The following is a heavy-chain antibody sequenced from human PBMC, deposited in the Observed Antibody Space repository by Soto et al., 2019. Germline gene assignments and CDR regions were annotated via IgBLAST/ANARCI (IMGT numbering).Heavy chain of an antibody. CDR1: GYTFTSYD. CDR3: ARFGLAAAGTLYGTDV. D-gene: IGHD6-13*01. Sequence: ASVKVSCKASGYTFTSYDINWVRQATGQGLEWMGWMNPNSGNTGYAQKFQGRVTMTRNTSISTAYMELSSLRSEDTAVYYCARFGLAAAGTLYGTDVWGQGTTVTVSS. CDR2: MNPNSGNT. J-gene: IGHJ6*02. V-gene: IGHV1-8*01.